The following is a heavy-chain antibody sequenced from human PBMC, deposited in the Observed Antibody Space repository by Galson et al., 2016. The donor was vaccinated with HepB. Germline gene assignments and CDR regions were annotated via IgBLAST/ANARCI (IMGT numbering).Heavy chain of an antibody. CDR2: INPGGGTT. CDR1: GFPFIRYF. Sequence: VKVSCKASGFPFIRYFVHWVRQAPGQGLEWMGTINPGGGTTSYAERFEGRVTMTRDTSTSTVYMELSSLRSEDTAVYYCARDGGSYLYYFDYWGQGTLVTVSS. V-gene: IGHV1-46*01. J-gene: IGHJ4*02. CDR3: ARDGGSYLYYFDY. D-gene: IGHD1-26*01.